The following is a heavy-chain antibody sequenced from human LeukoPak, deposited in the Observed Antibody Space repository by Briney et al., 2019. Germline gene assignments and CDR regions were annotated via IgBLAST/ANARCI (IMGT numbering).Heavy chain of an antibody. Sequence: GASVKVSCKASGGTFSSYAISWVRQAPGQGLEWMGGIIPIFGTANYAQKFQGRVTITADESTSTAYMELSSLRSEDTAVYYCARDPSSSWYQTGYYFDYWGQGTLVTVSS. J-gene: IGHJ4*02. CDR1: GGTFSSYA. CDR2: IIPIFGTA. D-gene: IGHD6-13*01. V-gene: IGHV1-69*13. CDR3: ARDPSSSWYQTGYYFDY.